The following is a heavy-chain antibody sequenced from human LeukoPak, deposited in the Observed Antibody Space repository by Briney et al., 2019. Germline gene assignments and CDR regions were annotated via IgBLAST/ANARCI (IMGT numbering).Heavy chain of an antibody. Sequence: GESLTISCKASGYSFNTYWIGWVRQKPGKGLEWMAIVYPGDSHTRYSPSFEGHFTISADKTVTTAYLQWSSLEASDTAVYYCARLSGGSSANTEYFPDWGQGTLVIVSS. J-gene: IGHJ1*01. V-gene: IGHV5-51*01. D-gene: IGHD7-27*01. CDR2: VYPGDSHT. CDR3: ARLSGGSSANTEYFPD. CDR1: GYSFNTYW.